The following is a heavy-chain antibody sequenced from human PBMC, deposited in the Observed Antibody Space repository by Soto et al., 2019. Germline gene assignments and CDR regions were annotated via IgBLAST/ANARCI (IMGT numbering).Heavy chain of an antibody. Sequence: PGGSLRLSCAASGFTFSNYGMHWVRQAPGKGLEWVAIMWDDGSSQFYGDSVKGRFTVSRDISKSTLYLQMNSLRVEDTAVYYCARREGYYIESWCQGTLVTVA. CDR3: ARREGYYIES. CDR2: MWDDGSSQ. V-gene: IGHV3-33*04. J-gene: IGHJ1*01. CDR1: GFTFSNYG. D-gene: IGHD3-10*01.